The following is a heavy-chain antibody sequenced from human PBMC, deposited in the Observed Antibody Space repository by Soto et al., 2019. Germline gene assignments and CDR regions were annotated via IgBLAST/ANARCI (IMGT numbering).Heavy chain of an antibody. Sequence: EVQVLESGGALVQPGGSLRLSCAAAGFTFSNYAMSWVRHAPGKGLEWVSSISGSGGTTYYADSVKGRLTLSRDNSKNTLYLQMNSLRVEDTAVYYCAKNNMGYYLDYWGQGTLVTVSS. CDR3: AKNNMGYYLDY. J-gene: IGHJ4*02. V-gene: IGHV3-23*01. CDR1: GFTFSNYA. D-gene: IGHD3-10*01. CDR2: ISGSGGTT.